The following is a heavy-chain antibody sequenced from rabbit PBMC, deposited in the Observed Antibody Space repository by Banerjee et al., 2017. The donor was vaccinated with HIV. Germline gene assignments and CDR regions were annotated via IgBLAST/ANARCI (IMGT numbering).Heavy chain of an antibody. Sequence: QEQLEESGGDLVKPEGSLTLTCTASGFSFSSSYYMCWVRQAPGKGLEWIGCIVAGSSGSTDYASWVNGRFTISKTSSTTVTLQMTSLTAADPATYFCARDGDGGSTGYGLYLWGQGTLVTVS. CDR3: ARDGDGGSTGYGLYL. CDR1: GFSFSSSYY. J-gene: IGHJ3*01. CDR2: IVAGSSGST. V-gene: IGHV1S45*01. D-gene: IGHD1-1*01.